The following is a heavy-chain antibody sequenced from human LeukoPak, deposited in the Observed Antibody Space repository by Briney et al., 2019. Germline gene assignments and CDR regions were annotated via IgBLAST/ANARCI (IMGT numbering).Heavy chain of an antibody. CDR3: ARAGAYYYDSSGYSGGGAFDI. CDR1: GFTFSSYS. V-gene: IGHV3-48*01. CDR2: ISSSSSTI. D-gene: IGHD3-22*01. Sequence: GGSLRLSCVVSGFTFSSYSMNWVRQAPGKGLEWVSYISSSSSTIYHADSVKGRFTISRDNAKNSLYLQMNSLRAETTAVYYCARAGAYYYDSSGYSGGGAFDIWGQGTMVTVSS. J-gene: IGHJ3*02.